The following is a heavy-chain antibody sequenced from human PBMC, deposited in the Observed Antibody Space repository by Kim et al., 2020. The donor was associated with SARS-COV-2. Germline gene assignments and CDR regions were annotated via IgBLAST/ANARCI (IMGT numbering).Heavy chain of an antibody. CDR1: GFTFSRYW. J-gene: IGHJ4*02. CDR2: ISSDGSST. D-gene: IGHD6-13*01. CDR3: SSDPDSSSWSNFDY. V-gene: IGHV3-74*01. Sequence: GGSLRLSCSASGFTFSRYWMHWVRQAPGKGLVWVSRISSDGSSTTYADSVKGRFTISRYNAKNTLYLQINSLRPEATAMSYCSSDPDSSSWSNFDYWGQG.